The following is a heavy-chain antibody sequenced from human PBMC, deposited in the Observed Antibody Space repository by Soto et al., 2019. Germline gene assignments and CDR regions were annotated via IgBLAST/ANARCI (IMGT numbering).Heavy chain of an antibody. CDR2: IYPGDSDT. V-gene: IGHV5-51*07. CDR3: ERGGSSSWGDYYYYYYGMDV. D-gene: IGHD6-13*01. Sequence: PGESLKISCKGSGYSFTSYWIGWVHQMPGKGLEWMGIIYPGDSDTRYSPSFQGQVTISADKSISTAYLQWSSLKASDTAMYYCERGGSSSWGDYYYYYYGMDVWGKGTTVTVSS. CDR1: GYSFTSYW. J-gene: IGHJ6*04.